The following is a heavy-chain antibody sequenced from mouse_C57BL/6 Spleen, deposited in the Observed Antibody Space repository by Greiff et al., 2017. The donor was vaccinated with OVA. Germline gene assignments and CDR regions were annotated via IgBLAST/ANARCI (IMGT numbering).Heavy chain of an antibody. CDR2: ISNLAYSI. CDR3: ARQAGDVGVAY. J-gene: IGHJ3*01. V-gene: IGHV5-15*01. CDR1: GFTFSDYG. Sequence: EVMLVESGGGLVQPGGSLKLSCAASGFTFSDYGMAWVRQAPRKGPEWVAFISNLAYSIYYADTVTGGCTISRENAKNTLYLEMSSLRSEDTAMYYCARQAGDVGVAYWGQGTLVTVSA. D-gene: IGHD3-3*01.